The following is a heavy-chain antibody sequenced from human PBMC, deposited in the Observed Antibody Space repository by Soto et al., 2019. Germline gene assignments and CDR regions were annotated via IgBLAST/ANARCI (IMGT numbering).Heavy chain of an antibody. J-gene: IGHJ4*02. D-gene: IGHD6-19*01. CDR3: ARGLAVAGTTVGLLYFAY. Sequence: ASVEVSCKASGYTFTSYGISWVRQAPGQGLEWMGWISAYNGNTNYAQKLQGRVTMTTDTSTSTAYMELRSLRSDDTAVYYCARGLAVAGTTVGLLYFAYWGQGTPVTVSS. CDR1: GYTFTSYG. CDR2: ISAYNGNT. V-gene: IGHV1-18*01.